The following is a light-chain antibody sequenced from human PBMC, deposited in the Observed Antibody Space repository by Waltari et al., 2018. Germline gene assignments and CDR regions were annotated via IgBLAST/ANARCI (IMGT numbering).Light chain of an antibody. CDR1: QSVFYSSNNKNY. CDR3: QHYFNSPLT. V-gene: IGKV4-1*01. J-gene: IGKJ4*01. Sequence: DIVMTQSPESLAVSLGERATINCKSSQSVFYSSNNKNYLAWYQQKPGQPPKLLIYWASTREYGVPDRFSGSGSGTDFTLTISSLRAEDAAVYYCQHYFNSPLTFGGGTKVEIK. CDR2: WAS.